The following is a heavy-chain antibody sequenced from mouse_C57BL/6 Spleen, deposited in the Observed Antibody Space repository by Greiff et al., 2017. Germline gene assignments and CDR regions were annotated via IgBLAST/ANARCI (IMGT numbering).Heavy chain of an antibody. CDR1: GFTFSDYG. CDR2: ISSGSSTI. V-gene: IGHV5-17*01. J-gene: IGHJ4*01. Sequence: EVQGVESGGGLVKPGGSLKLSCAASGFTFSDYGMHWVRQAPEKGLEWVAYISSGSSTIYYADTVQGRFTISRDNAKNTLFLPMTSLRSEDTSMYYCAKETWTGSARDYWGQVTSVTVSS. CDR3: AKETWTGSARDY.